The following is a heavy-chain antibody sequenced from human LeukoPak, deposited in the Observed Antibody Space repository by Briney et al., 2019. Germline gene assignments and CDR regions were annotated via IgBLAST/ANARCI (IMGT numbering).Heavy chain of an antibody. CDR2: IYYSGST. J-gene: IGHJ4*02. V-gene: IGHV4-31*01. CDR3: ASSGWSMYYFDY. CDR1: GGSISSGGYY. Sequence: SQTLSLTCTVSGGSISSGGYYWSWIRQHPGKGLEWIGYIYYSGSTYYNPSLKSQVTISVDTSKNQFSLKLSSVTAADTAVYYCASSGWSMYYFDYWGQGTLVTVSS. D-gene: IGHD6-19*01.